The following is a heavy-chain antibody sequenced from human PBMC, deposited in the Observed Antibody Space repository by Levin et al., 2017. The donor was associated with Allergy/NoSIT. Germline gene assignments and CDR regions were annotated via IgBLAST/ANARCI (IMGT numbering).Heavy chain of an antibody. CDR1: GGSISNPVW. V-gene: IGHV4-4*02. J-gene: IGHJ4*02. D-gene: IGHD5-18*01. CDR2: SYHSGST. Sequence: SSETLSLTCAVSGGSISNPVWWTWVRQPPGKGLEWIGESYHSGSTNYNPSLKSRVTISVDKSKNQFSLNLRSVTAADTAVYYCAGSFSYSLQHWGQGTLVTVSS. CDR3: AGSFSYSLQH.